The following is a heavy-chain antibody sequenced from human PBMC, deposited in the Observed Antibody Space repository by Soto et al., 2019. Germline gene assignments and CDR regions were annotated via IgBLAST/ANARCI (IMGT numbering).Heavy chain of an antibody. J-gene: IGHJ6*02. V-gene: IGHV3-33*01. CDR2: IWYDGSKK. CDR3: ARDASYYSLGSGYYPARNAMDL. CDR1: GFTFSSFG. D-gene: IGHD3-3*01. Sequence: PGRSLRLSCAASGFTFSSFGMHWVRQAPGKGLEWVSLIWYDGSKKSYGDSVKGRFTISRDNSRNTVYLQMNSLRADDTAVYYCARDASYYSLGSGYYPARNAMDLWGQVT.